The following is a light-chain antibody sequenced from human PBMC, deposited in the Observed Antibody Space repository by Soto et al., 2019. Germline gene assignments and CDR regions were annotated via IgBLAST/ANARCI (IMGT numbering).Light chain of an antibody. J-gene: IGLJ1*01. V-gene: IGLV1-44*01. CDR3: AAWDDSLNGPF. CDR1: NSKIGSNT. CDR2: SNN. Sequence: QSVLTQPPSASGTPGQRVTISCSGSNSKIGSNTVEWYQQVPGKAPKLLIPSNNQRPSGVPDRFSGSKSGTSASLAISGLQSEDEAHYYCAAWDDSLNGPFFGTGTKVTVL.